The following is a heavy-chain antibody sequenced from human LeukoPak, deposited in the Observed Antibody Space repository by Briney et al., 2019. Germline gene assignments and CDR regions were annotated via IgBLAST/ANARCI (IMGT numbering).Heavy chain of an antibody. J-gene: IGHJ4*02. CDR2: IYYSGST. CDR3: ARGMTPYFYGSGSYYPFDY. Sequence: SETLSLTCTVSGGSISSYYWSWIRQPPGKGLEWIGYIYYSGSTNYNPSLKSRVTISVDTSKNQFSLKLSSVTAADTAVYYCARGMTPYFYGSGSYYPFDYWGQGTLVTVSS. D-gene: IGHD3-10*01. CDR1: GGSISSYY. V-gene: IGHV4-59*01.